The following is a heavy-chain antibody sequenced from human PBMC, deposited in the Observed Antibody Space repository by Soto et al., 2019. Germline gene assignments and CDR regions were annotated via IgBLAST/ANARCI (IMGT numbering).Heavy chain of an antibody. Sequence: SETLSLNCTVSGGSISSYYWSWIRQPPGKGLEWIGYIYYSGSTNYNPSLKSRVTISVDTSKNQFSLKLSSVTAADTAVYYCARDQGFGVVTQSNYYGMDVWGQGTMVTVYS. J-gene: IGHJ6*02. V-gene: IGHV4-59*01. CDR2: IYYSGST. CDR1: GGSISSYY. D-gene: IGHD3-3*01. CDR3: ARDQGFGVVTQSNYYGMDV.